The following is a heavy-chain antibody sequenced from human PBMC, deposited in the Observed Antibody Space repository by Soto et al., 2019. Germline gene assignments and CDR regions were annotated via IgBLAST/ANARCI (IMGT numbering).Heavy chain of an antibody. Sequence: QVQLVESGGGEVQPGRSLTISCAASGFTFSTYGMHWVRQTPGKGLEWVAVISYDGTNKFYSDSVKGRITISRDNFKNTLTLQMNSLRADDTAVYSCAKDLQSYGDYDYYCYGMDVGGLGTRVTVSS. V-gene: IGHV3-30*18. D-gene: IGHD4-17*01. CDR2: ISYDGTNK. CDR3: AKDLQSYGDYDYYCYGMDV. CDR1: GFTFSTYG. J-gene: IGHJ6*02.